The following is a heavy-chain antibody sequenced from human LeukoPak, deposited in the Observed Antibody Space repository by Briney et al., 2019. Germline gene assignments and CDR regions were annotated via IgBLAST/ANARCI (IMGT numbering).Heavy chain of an antibody. Sequence: GGSLRLSCAASGFTFDTYAMHWVRQAPGKGLEWVALTSYDGSNRYYADSVKGRFTISRDNSKNTLYLQMDSLRAEDTAVYFCARGAPWSSWYPRFDSWGQGTLVSVSS. CDR3: ARGAPWSSWYPRFDS. CDR1: GFTFDTYA. D-gene: IGHD6-13*01. V-gene: IGHV3-30-3*01. J-gene: IGHJ4*02. CDR2: TSYDGSNR.